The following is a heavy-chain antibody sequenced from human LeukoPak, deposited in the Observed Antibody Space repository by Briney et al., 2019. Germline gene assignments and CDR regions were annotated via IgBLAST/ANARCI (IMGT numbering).Heavy chain of an antibody. V-gene: IGHV3-7*01. CDR2: IKQDGSEK. Sequence: GGSLRLSCAASGFTFSSYWMSWVRQAPGKGLEWVAHIKQDGSEKYYVDSVKGRLTISRDNAKNSVYLQMNSLRAEDTAVYYCARAYYYDSSGYRYNWFDPWGQGTLVTVSS. D-gene: IGHD3-22*01. CDR1: GFTFSSYW. CDR3: ARAYYYDSSGYRYNWFDP. J-gene: IGHJ5*02.